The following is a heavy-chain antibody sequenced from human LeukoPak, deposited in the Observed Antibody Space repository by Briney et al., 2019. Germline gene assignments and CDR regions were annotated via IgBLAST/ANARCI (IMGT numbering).Heavy chain of an antibody. V-gene: IGHV4-4*07. CDR2: IYTSGST. CDR1: GGSISSYY. Sequence: SETLSLNCTVSGGSISSYYWSWIRQPAGKGLEWIGRIYTSGSTNYNPSLKSRVTMSVDTSKNQFSMKLSSVTAADTAVYYCARDDGIVRPFDPWGQGTLVTVSS. CDR3: ARDDGIVRPFDP. J-gene: IGHJ5*02. D-gene: IGHD2-15*01.